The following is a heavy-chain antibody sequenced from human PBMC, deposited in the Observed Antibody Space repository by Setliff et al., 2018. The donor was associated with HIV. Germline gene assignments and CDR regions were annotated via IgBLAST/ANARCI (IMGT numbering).Heavy chain of an antibody. V-gene: IGHV4-39*01. J-gene: IGHJ3*02. D-gene: IGHD3-10*01. CDR3: ATSAESGFGIHWGVFNI. Sequence: PSETLSLTCTVSGGSTRTSGYYWGWIRQPPGKGREWIGSIYSSGSTYYNPSLKSRVSISVDTSKNQFSLKLRSVTAADTAVYYCATSAESGFGIHWGVFNIWGQGTRVNVSS. CDR1: GGSTRTSGYY. CDR2: IYSSGST.